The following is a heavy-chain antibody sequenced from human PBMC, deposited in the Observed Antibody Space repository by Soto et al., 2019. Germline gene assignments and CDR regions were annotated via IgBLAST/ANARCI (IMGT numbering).Heavy chain of an antibody. CDR3: AKLQGSGSYSDDDY. CDR2: IVPVFGTA. D-gene: IGHD3-10*01. V-gene: IGHV1-69*01. J-gene: IGHJ4*02. Sequence: QVQLIQSGAEVKTSGSSVKVSCKALGGPSHNYGDSWVRQAPGQGLGWMGGIVPVFGTANYAPKFHGRLRITADDSTCTVNMELRSLTSEDTAVYYCAKLQGSGSYSDDDYWGQGTLVTVSS. CDR1: GGPSHNYG.